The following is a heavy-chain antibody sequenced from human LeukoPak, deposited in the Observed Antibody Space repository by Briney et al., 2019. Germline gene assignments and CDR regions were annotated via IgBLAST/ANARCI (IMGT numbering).Heavy chain of an antibody. CDR3: ARGDY. V-gene: IGHV1-8*01. Sequence: GASVKVSCKASGYTFTSYDIIWVRQATGQGLEWMGWMNSKSGNTGYGQKFQGRVTLTRNTLTSTAYLELSSLRSEDTAVYYCARGDYWGQGTLVTVSS. CDR2: MNSKSGNT. CDR1: GYTFTSYD. J-gene: IGHJ4*02.